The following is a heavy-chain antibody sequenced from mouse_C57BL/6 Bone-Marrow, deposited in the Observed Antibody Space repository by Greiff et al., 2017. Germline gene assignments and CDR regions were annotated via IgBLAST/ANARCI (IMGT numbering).Heavy chain of an antibody. CDR3: ARKRGCNY. J-gene: IGHJ2*01. Sequence: VQLQQSGPELVKPGASVKISCKASGYAFSSSWMNWVKQRPGKGLKWIGRIYPGDGDTNYNWKFKGKATLTADKSSSTAYMQLSSLTSEDAAVSFCARKRGCNYWGQGTTLTVSS. CDR1: GYAFSSSW. CDR2: IYPGDGDT. V-gene: IGHV1-82*01.